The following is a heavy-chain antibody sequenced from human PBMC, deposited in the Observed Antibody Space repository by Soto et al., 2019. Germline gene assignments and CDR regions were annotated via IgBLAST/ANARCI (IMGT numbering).Heavy chain of an antibody. D-gene: IGHD4-17*01. V-gene: IGHV1-2*04. CDR2: INPNTGAT. Sequence: ASVKVSCKSSGYTFTAYQIHWVRQVPGQGLEWMGWINPNTGATNYAQKFQGWVTMTRVTSISTAYMELSSLKSDDTAVYYCARYVYYGDYFDYWGQGTLVTVSS. CDR3: ARYVYYGDYFDY. CDR1: GYTFTAYQ. J-gene: IGHJ4*02.